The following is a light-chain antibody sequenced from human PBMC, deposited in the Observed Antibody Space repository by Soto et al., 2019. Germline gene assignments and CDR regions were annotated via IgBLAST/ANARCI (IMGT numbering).Light chain of an antibody. Sequence: DIVMTQSPDSLAVSLGERATINCKSSQSVLYSSNNKNYLAWYQQKPGQPPKLLIYWASARESGVPARFSGSGSETDFTLTISSLQAEDVAVYYCQQYYNTPYTFGQGTKLEIK. CDR3: QQYYNTPYT. CDR1: QSVLYSSNNKNY. J-gene: IGKJ2*01. V-gene: IGKV4-1*01. CDR2: WAS.